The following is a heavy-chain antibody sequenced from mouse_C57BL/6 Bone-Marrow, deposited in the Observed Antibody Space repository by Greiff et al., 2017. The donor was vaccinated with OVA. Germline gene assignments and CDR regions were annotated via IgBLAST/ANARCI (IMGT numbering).Heavy chain of an antibody. J-gene: IGHJ3*01. Sequence: VQLQQPGAELVKPGASVKLSCKASGYTFTSYWMHWVKQRPGQGLEWIGMIHPNSGGTNYNEKFKSKATLTVDKSSSTAYMQLSSLTSEDSAVYYCARNFHPGGFAYWGQGTLVTVSA. CDR3: ARNFHPGGFAY. CDR2: IHPNSGGT. V-gene: IGHV1-64*01. D-gene: IGHD1-1*02. CDR1: GYTFTSYW.